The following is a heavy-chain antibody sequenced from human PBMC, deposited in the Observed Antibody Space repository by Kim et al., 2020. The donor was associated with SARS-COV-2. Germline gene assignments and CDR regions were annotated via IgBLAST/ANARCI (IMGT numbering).Heavy chain of an antibody. D-gene: IGHD2-21*02. V-gene: IGHV3-33*03. CDR2: VWYDGSNK. Sequence: GGSLRLSCAASGFTFNNYGIHWVRQAPGKGLEWVAFVWYDGSNKNYADSVKGRFTMSRDNSKNTVYLQMNSLRVEDTAVYYCAKDWGYCDDDCYSHPQYCGEGTLVTVSS. CDR1: GFTFNNYG. CDR3: AKDWGYCDDDCYSHPQY. J-gene: IGHJ1*01.